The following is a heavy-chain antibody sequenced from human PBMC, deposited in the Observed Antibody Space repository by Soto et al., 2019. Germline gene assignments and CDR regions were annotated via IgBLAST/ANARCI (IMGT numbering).Heavy chain of an antibody. V-gene: IGHV1-69*13. D-gene: IGHD1-26*01. CDR3: ARGGKVGATPDGMDV. CDR2: IIPIFGTA. CDR1: GGTFSSYA. Sequence: SVKVSCKASGGTFSSYAISWVRQAPGQGLEWMGGIIPIFGTANYAQKFQGRVTITADESTSTAYMELSRLRSEDTAVDYRARGGKVGATPDGMDVWGQGTTVTVSS. J-gene: IGHJ6*02.